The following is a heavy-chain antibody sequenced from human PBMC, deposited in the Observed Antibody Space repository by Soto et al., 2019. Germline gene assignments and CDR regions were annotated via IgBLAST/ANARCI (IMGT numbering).Heavy chain of an antibody. CDR3: ARVRCSSTSCYLDY. Sequence: ASVKVSCKASGYTFTSYDINWVRQATGQGLEWVGWMNPNSGSTGYAQKFQGRVTMTRNTSISTAYMELSSLRSEDTAVYYCARVRCSSTSCYLDYWGQGTLVTVSS. CDR1: GYTFTSYD. CDR2: MNPNSGST. D-gene: IGHD2-2*01. J-gene: IGHJ4*02. V-gene: IGHV1-8*01.